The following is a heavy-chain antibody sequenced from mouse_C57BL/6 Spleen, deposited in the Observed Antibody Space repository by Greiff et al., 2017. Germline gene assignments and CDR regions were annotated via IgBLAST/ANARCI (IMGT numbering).Heavy chain of an antibody. CDR1: GYAFSSYW. CDR2: INPENGDT. J-gene: IGHJ3*01. CDR3: ARPCSNYWFAY. V-gene: IGHV1-80*01. Sequence: VQLQQSGAELVKPGASVKISCKASGYAFSSYWMNWVKQRPGKGLEWIGQINPENGDTNYNGKFKGKATLTADKSSSTAYMQLSSLTSEDSAVYFCARPCSNYWFAYWGQGTLVTVSA. D-gene: IGHD2-5*01.